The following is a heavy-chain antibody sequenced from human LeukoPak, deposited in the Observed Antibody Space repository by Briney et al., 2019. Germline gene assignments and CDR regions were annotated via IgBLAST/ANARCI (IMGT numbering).Heavy chain of an antibody. CDR2: ISGSGGST. Sequence: GGSLRLSCAASGFTFSSYAMSWVRQAPGKGLEWVSAISGSGGSTYYADSVKGRFTISRDNSKNTLYLQMNSLRAEDTAVYYCARGPMLRGVIIRRSKSGYFDYWGQGTLVTVSS. CDR3: ARGPMLRGVIIRRSKSGYFDY. CDR1: GFTFSSYA. D-gene: IGHD3-10*01. J-gene: IGHJ4*02. V-gene: IGHV3-23*01.